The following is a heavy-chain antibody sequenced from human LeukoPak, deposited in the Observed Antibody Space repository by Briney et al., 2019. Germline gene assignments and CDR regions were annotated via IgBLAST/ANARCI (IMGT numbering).Heavy chain of an antibody. CDR3: AKVEMATISILGVENWFDP. D-gene: IGHD5-24*01. Sequence: SVKVSCKASGGTFSSYAISWVRQAPGQGLEWMGGIIPIFGTANYAQKFQGRVTITADESTSTAYMELSSLRSEDTAVYYCAKVEMATISILGVENWFDPWGQGTLVTVSS. CDR2: IIPIFGTA. J-gene: IGHJ5*02. V-gene: IGHV1-69*13. CDR1: GGTFSSYA.